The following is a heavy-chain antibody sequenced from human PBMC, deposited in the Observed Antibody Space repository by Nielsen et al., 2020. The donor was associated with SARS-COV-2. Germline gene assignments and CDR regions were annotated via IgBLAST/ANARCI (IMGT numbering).Heavy chain of an antibody. V-gene: IGHV3-9*01. CDR1: GFTFDDYA. CDR2: ISWNSGSI. CDR3: ARALQQRYYYYYYGMDV. D-gene: IGHD6-13*01. Sequence: SLKISCAASGFTFDDYAMHWVRQAPGKGLEWVSGISWNSGSIGYADSVKGRFTISRDNAKNSLYLQMNSLRAEDTAVYYCARALQQRYYYYYYGMDVWGQGTTVAVSS. J-gene: IGHJ6*02.